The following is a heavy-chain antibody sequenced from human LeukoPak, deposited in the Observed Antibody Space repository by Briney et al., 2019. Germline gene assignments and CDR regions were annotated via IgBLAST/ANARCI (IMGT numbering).Heavy chain of an antibody. CDR1: GFTFSTYG. D-gene: IGHD4-17*01. Sequence: GGSLRLSCAASGFTFSTYGMHWVRQAPGKGLEWVAFIQFDGSNEYNADSVKGRFTISRDNSKNTMYLQMNGLRAEDTVVYYCAKDFWTVTTGFYWGHGTLVHVSS. V-gene: IGHV3-30*02. CDR2: IQFDGSNE. CDR3: AKDFWTVTTGFY. J-gene: IGHJ4*01.